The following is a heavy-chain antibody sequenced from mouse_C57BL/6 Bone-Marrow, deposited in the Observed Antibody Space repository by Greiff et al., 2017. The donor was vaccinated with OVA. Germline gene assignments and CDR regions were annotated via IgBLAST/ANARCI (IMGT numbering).Heavy chain of an antibody. D-gene: IGHD4-1*01. J-gene: IGHJ3*01. CDR2: IRSKSNNYAT. CDR3: VRGHNWDWFAY. CDR1: GFSFNTYA. V-gene: IGHV10-1*01. Sequence: EVQLVESGGGLVQPKGSLKLSCAASGFSFNTYAMNWVRQAPGKGLEWVARIRSKSNNYATYYADSVKDRFTISRDDSESMLYLQMNNLKTEDTAMYYCVRGHNWDWFAYWGQGTLVTVSA.